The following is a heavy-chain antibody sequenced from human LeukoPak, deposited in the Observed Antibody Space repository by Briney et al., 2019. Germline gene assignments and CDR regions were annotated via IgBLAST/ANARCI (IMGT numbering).Heavy chain of an antibody. D-gene: IGHD3-10*01. CDR1: GFTFSSYS. V-gene: IGHV3-48*04. CDR3: ARDLGHYGSGSPY. CDR2: IRSNSDAI. J-gene: IGHJ4*02. Sequence: PGGSLRLSCAASGFTFSSYSMNWVRQTPGKGLEWISYIRSNSDAIYYADSVKGRFTISRDNAKNSLYLQMNSLRAEDTAVYYCARDLGHYGSGSPYWGRGTLVTVSS.